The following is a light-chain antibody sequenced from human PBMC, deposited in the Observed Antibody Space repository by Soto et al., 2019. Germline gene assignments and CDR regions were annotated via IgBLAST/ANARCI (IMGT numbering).Light chain of an antibody. CDR1: QSVGSY. CDR3: QQNKDWPGT. J-gene: IGKJ1*01. CDR2: DAS. V-gene: IGKV3-15*01. Sequence: EIVMTQSPATLSVSPGERATLSYRASQSVGSYLAWYQQKPGQAPRLLIYDASTRATGIPVRFSGSGSGTEFTLTISSLQSEDFGVYYCQQNKDWPGTFGQGTKVDIK.